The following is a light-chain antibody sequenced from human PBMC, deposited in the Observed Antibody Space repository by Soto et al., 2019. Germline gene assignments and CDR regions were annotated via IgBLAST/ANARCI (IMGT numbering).Light chain of an antibody. CDR1: QTVAYTS. V-gene: IGKV3-20*01. CDR3: QQYVTTPRT. CDR2: GTS. J-gene: IGKJ1*01. Sequence: EIVLTQSPGILSLSPGARATLSCRASQTVAYTSLAWYQQRPGQAPRLLIYGTSTRATGTPDRFIGSGSGTAFTLNISRLEPEDFAVYYCQQYVTTPRTFGQGPKVE.